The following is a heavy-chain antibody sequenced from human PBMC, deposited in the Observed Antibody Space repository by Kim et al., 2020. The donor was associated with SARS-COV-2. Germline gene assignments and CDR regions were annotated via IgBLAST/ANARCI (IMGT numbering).Heavy chain of an antibody. D-gene: IGHD2-2*01. J-gene: IGHJ6*03. V-gene: IGHV3-33*01. CDR2: K. CDR3: ARDHATDYYMDV. Sequence: KYYADALKGRFTISRDKSKKTLYLQRNSLRAEDTAVYYCARDHATDYYMDVWGKGTTVTVSS.